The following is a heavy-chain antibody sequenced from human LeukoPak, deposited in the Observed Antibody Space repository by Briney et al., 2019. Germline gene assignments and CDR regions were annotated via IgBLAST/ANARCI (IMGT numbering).Heavy chain of an antibody. D-gene: IGHD5-24*01. CDR3: ARRGDGYNYVFDY. CDR1: GYSISSGYY. V-gene: IGHV4-38-2*01. J-gene: IGHJ4*02. CDR2: IYHRGST. Sequence: PSETLSLTCAVSGYSISSGYYWGWIRQPPGKGREGIGSIYHRGSTYYNPSLKSRVTISVDTSKNQSSLQLSSVTAADTAVYYCARRGDGYNYVFDYWGQGTLVTVSS.